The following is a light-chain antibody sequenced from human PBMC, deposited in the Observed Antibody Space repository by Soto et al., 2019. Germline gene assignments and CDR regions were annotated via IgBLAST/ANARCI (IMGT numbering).Light chain of an antibody. CDR1: SSDVGGYDY. Sequence: SALTQPPSASGSPGQSVTISCTGTSSDVGGYDYVSWYQQHPGKAPKLMIYEVTIRPSGVSDRFSGSKSGNTASLTVSGLQAEDEADHYCSSYTGGNPSYVFGTGTKVTVL. CDR3: SSYTGGNPSYV. J-gene: IGLJ1*01. V-gene: IGLV2-8*01. CDR2: EVT.